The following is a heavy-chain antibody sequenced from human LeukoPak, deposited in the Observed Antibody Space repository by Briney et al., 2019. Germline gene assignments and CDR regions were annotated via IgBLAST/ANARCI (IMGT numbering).Heavy chain of an antibody. V-gene: IGHV3-33*01. J-gene: IGHJ4*02. Sequence: GRSLRLSCAASGFTFSSYGMHWVRQAPGKGREWVAVIWYDGSNKYYADSVKGRFTISRDNSKNTLYLQMNSLRAEDTAVYYCARGEMASNRSPDYWGQGTLVTVSS. CDR1: GFTFSSYG. CDR2: IWYDGSNK. D-gene: IGHD5-24*01. CDR3: ARGEMASNRSPDY.